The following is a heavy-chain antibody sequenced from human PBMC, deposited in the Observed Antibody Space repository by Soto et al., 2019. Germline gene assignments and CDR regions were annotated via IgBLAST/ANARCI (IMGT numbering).Heavy chain of an antibody. J-gene: IGHJ4*02. V-gene: IGHV1-69*01. Sequence: QVQLVQSGAEVKKPGSSVKVSCKASGGNFSRNTFSWVRQAPGQGLEWMGGIIPIFATANYAQKFQGRLSITADESTSTIYMDLRSLRSEDTAVYYCARQFDSDSSGYFCAYWGQGTLVTVSS. CDR3: ARQFDSDSSGYFCAY. CDR1: GGNFSRNT. D-gene: IGHD3-22*01. CDR2: IIPIFATA.